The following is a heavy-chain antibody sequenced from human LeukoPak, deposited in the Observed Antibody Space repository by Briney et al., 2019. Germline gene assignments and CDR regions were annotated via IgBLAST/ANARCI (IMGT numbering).Heavy chain of an antibody. V-gene: IGHV1-69*05. CDR2: IIPIFGTA. CDR3: ARVSTDYDFWSGQIHAFDI. J-gene: IGHJ3*02. D-gene: IGHD3-3*01. Sequence: GASVKVSCKASGGTFSSYATSWVRQAPGQGLEWMGGIIPIFGTANYAQKFQGRVTITTDESTSTAYMELSSLRSEDTAVYYCARVSTDYDFWSGQIHAFDIWGQGTMVTVSS. CDR1: GGTFSSYA.